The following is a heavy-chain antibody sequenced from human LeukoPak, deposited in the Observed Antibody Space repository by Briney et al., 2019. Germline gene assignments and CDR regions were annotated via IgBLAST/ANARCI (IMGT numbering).Heavy chain of an antibody. CDR2: IRYDGSNK. D-gene: IGHD3-3*01. V-gene: IGHV3-30*02. CDR1: GFTFSSYG. J-gene: IGHJ3*02. CDR3: AKDTGVLRFLADAFDI. Sequence: GGSLRLSCAASGFTFSSYGMHWVRQAPGKGLEWVAFIRYDGSNKYYADSVKGRFTISRDNSKNTLYLQMNSLRAEDTAVYYCAKDTGVLRFLADAFDIWGQGTMVTVSS.